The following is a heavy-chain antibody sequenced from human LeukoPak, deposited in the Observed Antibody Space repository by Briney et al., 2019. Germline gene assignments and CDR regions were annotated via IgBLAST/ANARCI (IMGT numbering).Heavy chain of an antibody. CDR3: ARAGSDSSGYRIPGV. J-gene: IGHJ6*04. Sequence: PSETLSLTCAVSGGSISSGGYSWSWIRQPPGKGLEWIGYIYYSGSTYYNPSLKSRVTISVDTSKNQFSLKLSSVTAADTAVYYCARAGSDSSGYRIPGVWGKGTTVTVSS. CDR1: GGSISSGGYS. CDR2: IYYSGST. D-gene: IGHD3-22*01. V-gene: IGHV4-30-4*07.